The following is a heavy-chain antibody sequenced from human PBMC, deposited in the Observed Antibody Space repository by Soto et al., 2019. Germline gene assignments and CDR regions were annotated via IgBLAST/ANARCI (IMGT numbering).Heavy chain of an antibody. V-gene: IGHV3-74*01. CDR1: GDSFKMYW. CDR2: IYNDGTYS. Sequence: VPLMLWCGAAGDSFKMYWMHSVRQSPGKGLVWISRIYNDGTYSDYADSVRCRFTISRDTVNDTLCRNVYSMGVAVTGLYYCTRGPGPISTGTGAYRGQGTQVTVSS. J-gene: IGHJ4*02. D-gene: IGHD3-10*01. CDR3: TRGPGPISTGTGAY.